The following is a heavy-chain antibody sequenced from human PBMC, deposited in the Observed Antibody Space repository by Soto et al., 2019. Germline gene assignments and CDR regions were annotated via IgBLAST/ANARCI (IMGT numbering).Heavy chain of an antibody. CDR3: ARGASRRDVVVVPTDYYYMDV. Sequence: SETLSLTCAVNGGSFGGYYWSWIRQPPGKGLEWIGEISQSGSTKYISPLKSRVIISVDTSKNQFSLILNSVTAADTAVYYFARGASRRDVVVVPTDYYYMDVWGKGTTVTVSS. CDR2: ISQSGST. CDR1: GGSFGGYY. V-gene: IGHV4-34*01. D-gene: IGHD2-2*01. J-gene: IGHJ6*03.